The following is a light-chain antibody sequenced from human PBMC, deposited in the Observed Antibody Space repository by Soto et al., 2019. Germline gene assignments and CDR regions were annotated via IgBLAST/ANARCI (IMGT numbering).Light chain of an antibody. Sequence: EIVLTHSPATLSFSPLERATLSFRASQYITIYLAWYQQKPGQAPRLLIYDASNRATGIPARFSGSGSGTDFTLTISSLEPDDFAVYYCQQRADWPINFGQGTRLEIK. V-gene: IGKV3-11*01. CDR1: QYITIY. CDR2: DAS. J-gene: IGKJ5*01. CDR3: QQRADWPIN.